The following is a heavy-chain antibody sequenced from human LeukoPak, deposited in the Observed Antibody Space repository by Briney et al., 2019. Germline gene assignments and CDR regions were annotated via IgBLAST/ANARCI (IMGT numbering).Heavy chain of an antibody. J-gene: IGHJ4*02. CDR1: GVSVSSGSYY. V-gene: IGHV4-61*01. Sequence: SETLSLTCTVSGVSVSSGSYYWSWLRQPPGKGLEWIGYIYYSGSTNYNPSLKSRVTISVDTSKNQFSLKLSSVTAADTAVYYCARFHYYDSSEEYFDYWGQGTLVTVSS. CDR2: IYYSGST. D-gene: IGHD3-22*01. CDR3: ARFHYYDSSEEYFDY.